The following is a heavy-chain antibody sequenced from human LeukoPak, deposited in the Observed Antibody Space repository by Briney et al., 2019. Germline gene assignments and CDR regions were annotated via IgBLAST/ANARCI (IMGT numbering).Heavy chain of an antibody. J-gene: IGHJ3*02. V-gene: IGHV3-74*01. D-gene: IGHD6-13*01. CDR1: GFTFSSYW. CDR3: AKAPYSPLGDAFDI. Sequence: GGSLRLSCAASGFTFSSYWMHWVRQAPGKGLVWVSRINGDGSSTSYADSVRGRFTISRDNSKNTLYLQMNSLRAEDTAVYYCAKAPYSPLGDAFDIWGQGTMVTVSS. CDR2: INGDGSST.